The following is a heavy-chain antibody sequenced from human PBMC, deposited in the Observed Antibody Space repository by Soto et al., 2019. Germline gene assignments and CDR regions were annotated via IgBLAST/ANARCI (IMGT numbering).Heavy chain of an antibody. D-gene: IGHD2-15*01. J-gene: IGHJ6*02. Sequence: WENLSLTCAVYGGSFGGYYWSWLRQPPGKGLEWIGEINHSGSTNYTPSLKTRVTISVDTSTNQFSLKLSSVTAADTAVYYCARGRSVVVVAATPKEAWFCHYYYYHYGLDFWTQGTTVPGSS. V-gene: IGHV4-34*01. CDR1: GGSFGGYY. CDR2: INHSGST. CDR3: ARGRSVVVVAATPKEAWFCHYYYYHYGLDF.